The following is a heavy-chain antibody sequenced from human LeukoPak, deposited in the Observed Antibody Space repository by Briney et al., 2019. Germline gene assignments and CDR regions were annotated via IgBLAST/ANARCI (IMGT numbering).Heavy chain of an antibody. J-gene: IGHJ6*02. CDR2: ISWNSGSI. CDR1: GFTFDDYA. V-gene: IGHV3-9*01. Sequence: GGSLRLSCAASGFTFDDYAMHWVRQAPGKGLEWVSGISWNSGSIGYADSVKGRFTISRDNAKNSLYLQMNSLRAEDTALYYCAKDTSYYYYIGMDVWGQGTTVTVSS. CDR3: AKDTSYYYYIGMDV.